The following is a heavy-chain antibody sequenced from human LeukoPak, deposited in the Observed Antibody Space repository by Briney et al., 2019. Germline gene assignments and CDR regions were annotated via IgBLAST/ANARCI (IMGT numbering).Heavy chain of an antibody. CDR2: ISNDGSKK. Sequence: GRSLRLSCAASGFSFSNYGMHWVRQAPGKGLEWVAIISNDGSKKYYADSVKGGLTISRDNSKNTVDLQMNSLRAEDTAVYYCATDASGISHHAMDVWGQGTTVTVSS. CDR1: GFSFSNYG. J-gene: IGHJ6*02. V-gene: IGHV3-30*03. CDR3: ATDASGISHHAMDV. D-gene: IGHD3-10*01.